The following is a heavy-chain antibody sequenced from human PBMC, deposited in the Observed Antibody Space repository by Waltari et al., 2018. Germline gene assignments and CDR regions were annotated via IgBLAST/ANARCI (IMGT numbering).Heavy chain of an antibody. CDR1: GFTFSSSG. CDR3: ARQNYGSGTFFGMDV. J-gene: IGHJ6*02. CDR2: ISSSSSYI. D-gene: IGHD3-10*01. Sequence: EVQLVESGGGLVRPGGSLRLSCAASGFTFSSSGVNWVRQAPGKGLEWVSLISSSSSYISYADSVKGRFTISRDNAKNSLYLQMNSLRAEDTAVYYCARQNYGSGTFFGMDVWGQGTTVTVSS. V-gene: IGHV3-21*02.